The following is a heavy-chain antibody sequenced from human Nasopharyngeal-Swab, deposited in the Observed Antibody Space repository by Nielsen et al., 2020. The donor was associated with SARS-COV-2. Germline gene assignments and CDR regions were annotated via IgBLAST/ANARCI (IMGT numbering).Heavy chain of an antibody. D-gene: IGHD2-2*01. CDR3: ARQHQLLGDY. CDR1: GGSISSSSYY. J-gene: IGHJ4*02. CDR2: IYYSGST. Sequence: SETLSLTCTFSGGSISSSSYYWGWIRQPPGKGLEWIGSIYYSGSTYYNPSLKSRVTISVDTSKNQFSLKLSSVTAADTAVYYCARQHQLLGDYWGQGTLVTVSS. V-gene: IGHV4-39*01.